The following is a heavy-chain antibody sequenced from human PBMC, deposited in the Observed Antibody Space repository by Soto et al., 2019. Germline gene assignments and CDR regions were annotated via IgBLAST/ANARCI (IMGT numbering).Heavy chain of an antibody. Sequence: QVQLVQSGAEVKKPGASVKVSCKASGYTFTSSDINWVRQATGQGLEWMGWMNPNSGNTGNAQKLQGRVKMTRNTSIYRAYRELSSLISEDRALYYCARGFIGLLATGGLGYWGQGTLGTVSS. CDR1: GYTFTSSD. CDR2: MNPNSGNT. D-gene: IGHD1-26*01. CDR3: ARGFIGLLATGGLGY. V-gene: IGHV1-8*01. J-gene: IGHJ4*02.